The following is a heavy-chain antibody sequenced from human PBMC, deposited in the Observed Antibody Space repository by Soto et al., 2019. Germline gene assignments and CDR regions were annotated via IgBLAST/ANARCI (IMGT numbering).Heavy chain of an antibody. CDR3: AREAEGGTSGMDV. Sequence: GESLRLSCAAAGFTFSSYGMHWVRQAPGKGLEWVAVIWYDGSNKYYAESVKGRFTISRDNSKNTLYLQMNSLRAEDTAVYYCAREAEGGTSGMDVWGQGTTVTVSS. D-gene: IGHD2-8*01. J-gene: IGHJ6*02. V-gene: IGHV3-33*01. CDR2: IWYDGSNK. CDR1: GFTFSSYG.